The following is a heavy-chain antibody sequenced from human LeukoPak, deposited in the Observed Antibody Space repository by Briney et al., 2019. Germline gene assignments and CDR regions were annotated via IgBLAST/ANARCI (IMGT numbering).Heavy chain of an antibody. CDR2: ISYDGGNT. J-gene: IGHJ4*02. CDR1: GFTFSSNA. D-gene: IGHD1-1*01. Sequence: TGGSLRVSCAASGFTFSSNAIHWVRQAPGKGLEWVAEISYDGGNTYYADSVKGRFTISRDNSKNTLYLQMNSLRAEDTAVYYCAKEGTGIHFDYWGQGTLVTVSS. CDR3: AKEGTGIHFDY. V-gene: IGHV3-30-3*01.